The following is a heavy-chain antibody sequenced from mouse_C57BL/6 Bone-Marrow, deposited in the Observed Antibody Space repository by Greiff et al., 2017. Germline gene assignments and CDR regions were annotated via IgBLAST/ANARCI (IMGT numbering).Heavy chain of an antibody. Sequence: VQLVESGPGLVQPSQSLSITCTVSGFSLTSYGVHWVRQSPGKGLEWLGVIWSGGSTDYNGAFISRLSISKDNSKSQVFFKMNSLQADDTAIYYCARNLGTVVAFDYWGQGTTLTVSS. CDR3: ARNLGTVVAFDY. D-gene: IGHD1-1*01. CDR2: IWSGGST. CDR1: GFSLTSYG. V-gene: IGHV2-2*01. J-gene: IGHJ2*01.